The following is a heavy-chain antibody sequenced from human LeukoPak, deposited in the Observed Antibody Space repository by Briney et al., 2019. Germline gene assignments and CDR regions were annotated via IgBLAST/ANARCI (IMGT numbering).Heavy chain of an antibody. Sequence: GGSLRLSCAASGFTFSNYAMSWVRQAPGKGLEWVSAISGSGGSTYYADSVKGRFTISRDNSKNTLYLQMNSLRAEDTAVYYCAKDHSSAYYSYFDYWGQGTRVTVSS. J-gene: IGHJ4*02. V-gene: IGHV3-23*01. CDR2: ISGSGGST. CDR1: GFTFSNYA. D-gene: IGHD3-22*01. CDR3: AKDHSSAYYSYFDY.